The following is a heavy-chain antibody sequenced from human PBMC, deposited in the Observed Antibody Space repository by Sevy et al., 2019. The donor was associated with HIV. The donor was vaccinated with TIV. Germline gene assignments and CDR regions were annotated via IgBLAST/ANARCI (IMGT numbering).Heavy chain of an antibody. D-gene: IGHD6-13*01. V-gene: IGHV3-30*04. CDR3: ARDLVAAAGTVDY. CDR2: ISYDGSNK. Sequence: GGSLRLSCAASGFTFSSYAMHWVRQAPGKGLEWVAVISYDGSNKYYADSAKGRFTISRDNSKNTLYLQMNSLIAEDTAGYYCARDLVAAAGTVDYWGQGTLVTVSS. CDR1: GFTFSSYA. J-gene: IGHJ4*02.